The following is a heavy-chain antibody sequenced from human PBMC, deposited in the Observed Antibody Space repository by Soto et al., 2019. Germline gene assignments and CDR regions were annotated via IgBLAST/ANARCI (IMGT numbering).Heavy chain of an antibody. J-gene: IGHJ4*02. CDR1: GGSFSGYI. CDR3: ARGPPLGY. V-gene: IGHV4-34*01. Sequence: PSDTLSLTCAVHGGSFSGYIWTWIRQPPGKGLQWIGQINHSGSTYYNPSLKSRVIISVDRSKNQFSLKLSSVTAADKAVYYCARGPPLGYWGQGTLVTAPQ. CDR2: INHSGST.